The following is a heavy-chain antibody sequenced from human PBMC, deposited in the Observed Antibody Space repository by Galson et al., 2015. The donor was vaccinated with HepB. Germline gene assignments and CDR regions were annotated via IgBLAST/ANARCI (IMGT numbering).Heavy chain of an antibody. D-gene: IGHD3/OR15-3a*01. V-gene: IGHV1-69*04. CDR3: ASPWTHDAFDI. Sequence: SVKVSCKASGGTFSSYAISWVRQAPGQGLEWMGRIIPILGIANYAQKFQGRVTITADKSTSTAYMELSSLRSEDTAVYYCASPWTHDAFDIWGQGTMVTVSS. J-gene: IGHJ3*02. CDR1: GGTFSSYA. CDR2: IIPILGIA.